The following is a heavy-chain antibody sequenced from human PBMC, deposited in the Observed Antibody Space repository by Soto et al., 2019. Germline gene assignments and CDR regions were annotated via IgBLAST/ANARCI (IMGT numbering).Heavy chain of an antibody. D-gene: IGHD3-10*01. J-gene: IGHJ4*02. V-gene: IGHV1-46*03. CDR3: VRIDYYGSGSNY. CDR1: GYTFITYS. Sequence: ASVKVSCKASGYTFITYSMYWVRQAPGQGLEWMGVINPSGGSTSHAQKFQGRVTMTRDTSTNTVYMELSGLRSEDTAVYYCVRIDYYGSGSNYWGQGTLVTVSS. CDR2: INPSGGST.